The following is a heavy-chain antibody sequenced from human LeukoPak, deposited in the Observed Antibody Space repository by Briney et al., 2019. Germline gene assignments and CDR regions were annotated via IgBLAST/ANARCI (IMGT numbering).Heavy chain of an antibody. CDR2: INSDGSST. D-gene: IGHD6-13*01. Sequence: GGSLRLSCAASGFTFSSYWLHWVRQAPGKGLVWVSRINSDGSSTSYADSVKGRFTISRDNAKNTLYLQMNSLRAEDTAVYYCARGRRIAAIDYWGQGTLVTVSS. V-gene: IGHV3-74*01. CDR1: GFTFSSYW. CDR3: ARGRRIAAIDY. J-gene: IGHJ4*02.